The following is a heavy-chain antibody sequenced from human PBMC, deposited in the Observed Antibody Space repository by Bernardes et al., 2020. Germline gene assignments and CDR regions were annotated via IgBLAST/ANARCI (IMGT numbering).Heavy chain of an antibody. V-gene: IGHV3-23*01. CDR3: TKDSGRLLRGVTLHPDAFDV. J-gene: IGHJ3*01. Sequence: GGSLRLSCAASGFTISNSAMSWVRQAPGKGLEWVSGMSRSGYDTYYADSVKGRFTISRDNSKNTLYLQINSLRAEDTAVYYCTKDSGRLLRGVTLHPDAFDVWGQGTMVTVSS. D-gene: IGHD3-10*01. CDR2: MSRSGYDT. CDR1: GFTISNSA.